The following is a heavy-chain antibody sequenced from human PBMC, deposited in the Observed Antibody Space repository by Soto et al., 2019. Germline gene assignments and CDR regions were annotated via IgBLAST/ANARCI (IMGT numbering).Heavy chain of an antibody. CDR3: ARFGDLEYYDILTGYYPYYYGMDV. J-gene: IGHJ6*02. Sequence: ASVKVSCKASGYTFTSHAMHWVRQAPGQRLEWMGWINAGNGNTKYSQKFQGRVTMTTDTSTSTAYMELRSLRSDDTAVYYCARFGDLEYYDILTGYYPYYYGMDVWGQGTTVTVSS. V-gene: IGHV1-3*01. CDR1: GYTFTSHA. D-gene: IGHD3-9*01. CDR2: INAGNGNT.